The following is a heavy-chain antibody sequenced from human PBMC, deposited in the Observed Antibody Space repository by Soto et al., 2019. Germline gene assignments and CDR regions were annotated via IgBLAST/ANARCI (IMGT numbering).Heavy chain of an antibody. Sequence: EVQLVESGGGLVQPGGSLRLSCAASGLFSSYWMHWVRQAPGKGLVWVSRIDSAGTTINYADSVKGRFTISRDNAQNTLYLQMDSLRGEDTAVYYCARGPPDYSTSGYVGDYWGQGALVTVSS. D-gene: IGHD6-13*01. J-gene: IGHJ4*01. CDR1: GLFSSYW. CDR2: IDSAGTTI. CDR3: ARGPPDYSTSGYVGDY. V-gene: IGHV3-74*01.